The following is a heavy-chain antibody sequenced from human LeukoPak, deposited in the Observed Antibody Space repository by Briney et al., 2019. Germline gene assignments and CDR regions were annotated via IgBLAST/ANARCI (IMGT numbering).Heavy chain of an antibody. CDR3: ARGRILEWFAEYYFDY. J-gene: IGHJ4*02. CDR1: GFTFSSYE. V-gene: IGHV3-48*03. D-gene: IGHD3-3*01. Sequence: SGGSLRLSCAASGFTFSSYEMNWVRQAPGKGLEWVSYISSSGSTIYYADSVKGRLTISRDNAKNSLYLQMNSLRAEDTAVYYCARGRILEWFAEYYFDYWGQGTLVTVSS. CDR2: ISSSGSTI.